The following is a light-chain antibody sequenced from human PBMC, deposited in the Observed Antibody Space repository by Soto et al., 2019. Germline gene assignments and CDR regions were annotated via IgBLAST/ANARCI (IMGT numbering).Light chain of an antibody. V-gene: IGLV2-14*03. CDR3: SSYTSSNIVV. CDR1: SSDVGGHNY. J-gene: IGLJ2*01. Sequence: QSALTQPASVSGSPGQSITISCTGTSSDVGGHNYVSWYQQHPGKAPKLMIYDVTNRPSGVSNRFSGSKSGNTASLTISGLQAEDEADYYCSSYTSSNIVVFGGGTKLTVL. CDR2: DVT.